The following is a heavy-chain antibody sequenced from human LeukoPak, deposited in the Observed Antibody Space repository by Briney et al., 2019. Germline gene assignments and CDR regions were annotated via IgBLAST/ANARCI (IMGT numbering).Heavy chain of an antibody. J-gene: IGHJ4*02. CDR1: GGTFTNYA. CDR3: ARGSGSYPTDY. D-gene: IGHD1-26*01. Sequence: ASVKVSCKASGGTFTNYAISWVRQATGQGLEWMGWMNPNSGNTGYAQKFQGRVTMTRNTSISTAYMELSSLRSDDTAVYYCARGSGSYPTDYWGQGTLVTVSS. V-gene: IGHV1-8*02. CDR2: MNPNSGNT.